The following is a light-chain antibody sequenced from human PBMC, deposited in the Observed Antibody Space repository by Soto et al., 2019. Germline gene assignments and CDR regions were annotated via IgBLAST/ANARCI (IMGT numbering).Light chain of an antibody. Sequence: QSVLTQPASVSGSPGQSITISCTVTSSDVGGYNYVSWYQQHPGKAPKLMIYEVSNRPSGVSNRFSGSKSGNTASLTISGLQAEAEADYYCSSYTSSRTYVFGTGTKVTVL. CDR1: SSDVGGYNY. V-gene: IGLV2-14*01. J-gene: IGLJ1*01. CDR2: EVS. CDR3: SSYTSSRTYV.